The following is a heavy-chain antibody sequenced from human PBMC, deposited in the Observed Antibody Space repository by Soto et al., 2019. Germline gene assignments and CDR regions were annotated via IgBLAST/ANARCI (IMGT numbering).Heavy chain of an antibody. Sequence: GGSLRLSCAASGFTFSSYAMSWVRQAPGKGLEWVSAISGSGGSTYYADSVKGRFTISRDNSKNTLYLQMNSLRAEDTAVYYCAKDRNYDILTGYYYYYYYVMDVWGQRTTVTVSS. V-gene: IGHV3-23*01. CDR3: AKDRNYDILTGYYYYYYYVMDV. J-gene: IGHJ6*02. CDR2: ISGSGGST. CDR1: GFTFSSYA. D-gene: IGHD3-9*01.